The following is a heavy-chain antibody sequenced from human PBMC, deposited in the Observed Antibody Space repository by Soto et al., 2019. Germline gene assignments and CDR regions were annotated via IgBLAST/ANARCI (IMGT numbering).Heavy chain of an antibody. J-gene: IGHJ4*02. CDR2: ISYDGSNK. CDR3: VAGQYFFDY. Sequence: PGGSLRLSCAASGFSFSSYGMQWVRQAPGKGLEWVAVISYDGSNKYYADSVKDRFTISRDNSKKTLYLQMNSLRADGTAVYYCVAGQYFFDYCGQGTLVTVSS. CDR1: GFSFSSYG. D-gene: IGHD6-19*01. V-gene: IGHV3-30*03.